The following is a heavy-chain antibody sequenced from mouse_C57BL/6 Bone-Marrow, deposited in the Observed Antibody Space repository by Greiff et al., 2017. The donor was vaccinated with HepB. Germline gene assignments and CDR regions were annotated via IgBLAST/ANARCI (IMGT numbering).Heavy chain of an antibody. V-gene: IGHV1-81*01. J-gene: IGHJ1*03. Sequence: QVQLQQSGAELARPGASVKLSCKASGYTFTSYGISWVKQRTGQGLEWIGEIYPRSGNTYYNEKFKGKATLTADKSSSTAYMELRSLTSEDSAVYFCARHVSSFYWYFDVWGTGTTVTVSS. D-gene: IGHD1-1*01. CDR3: ARHVSSFYWYFDV. CDR1: GYTFTSYG. CDR2: IYPRSGNT.